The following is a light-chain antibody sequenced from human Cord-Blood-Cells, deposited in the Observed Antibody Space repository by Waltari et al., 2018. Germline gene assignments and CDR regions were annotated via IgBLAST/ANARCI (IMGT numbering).Light chain of an antibody. Sequence: QSALTQPASVSGSPGQSITISCTGTSRYVGGYNSVSWYQQHPGKAPKLIIYDVSKRPSGVSNRFSGSKSGNTASLTISGLQAEDEADYYCSPYTSSSTWVFGGGTKLTVL. J-gene: IGLJ3*02. CDR3: SPYTSSSTWV. CDR1: SRYVGGYNS. V-gene: IGLV2-14*03. CDR2: DVS.